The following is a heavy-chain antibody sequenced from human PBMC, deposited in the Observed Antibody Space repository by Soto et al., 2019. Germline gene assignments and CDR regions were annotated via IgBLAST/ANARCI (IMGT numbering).Heavy chain of an antibody. J-gene: IGHJ4*02. CDR3: ARVALRLAYCGGDCYSY. D-gene: IGHD2-21*01. Sequence: GASVKVSCKASGYTFTSYGISWVRQDTGQGLEWMGWISAYNGNTNYAQKLQGRVTMTTDTSTSTAYMELRSLRSDDTAVYYCARVALRLAYCGGDCYSYWGQGTLVTV. CDR1: GYTFTSYG. V-gene: IGHV1-18*01. CDR2: ISAYNGNT.